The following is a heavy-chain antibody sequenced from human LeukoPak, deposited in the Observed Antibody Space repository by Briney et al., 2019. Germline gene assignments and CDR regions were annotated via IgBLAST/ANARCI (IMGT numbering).Heavy chain of an antibody. V-gene: IGHV3-30*03. D-gene: IGHD5-24*01. Sequence: GGSLRLSCAASGFTFSSYGLHWVRQAPGRGLEWVAVISYDGSNKYYADSVKGRFTISRDNSKNTLYLQMNSLRAEDTAVYYCARDLAPRSFDYWGQGTLVTVSS. CDR1: GFTFSSYG. CDR3: ARDLAPRSFDY. CDR2: ISYDGSNK. J-gene: IGHJ4*02.